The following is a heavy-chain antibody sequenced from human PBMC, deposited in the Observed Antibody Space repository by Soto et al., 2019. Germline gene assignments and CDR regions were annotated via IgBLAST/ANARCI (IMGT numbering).Heavy chain of an antibody. CDR3: ARESEDLTSNFDY. J-gene: IGHJ4*02. Sequence: PGGSLRLTCAASGFTFTRYSMNWVRQAPGKGLEWVSSISSTTNYIYYGDSMKGRFTISRDNAKNSLYLEMNSLRAEDTAVYYCARESEDLTSNFDYWGQGTLVTVSS. V-gene: IGHV3-21*06. CDR1: GFTFTRYS. CDR2: ISSTTNYI.